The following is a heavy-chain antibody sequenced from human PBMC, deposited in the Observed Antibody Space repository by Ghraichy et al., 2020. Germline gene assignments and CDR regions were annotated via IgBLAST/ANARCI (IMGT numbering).Heavy chain of an antibody. CDR2: IYKSGST. J-gene: IGHJ4*02. CDR1: GDSISSGDYF. Sequence: SETLSLTCTVSGDSISSGDYFWGWLRPLPGKGLEWIGYIYKSGSTYYSPALKSRLTISIDASKNQFSLNLNSVTAADTAVYFCARARNSSGYYPVAYWGQGTLVTVSS. V-gene: IGHV4-30-4*08. D-gene: IGHD3-22*01. CDR3: ARARNSSGYYPVAY.